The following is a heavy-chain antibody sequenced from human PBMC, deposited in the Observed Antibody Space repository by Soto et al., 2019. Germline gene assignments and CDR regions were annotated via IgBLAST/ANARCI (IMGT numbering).Heavy chain of an antibody. CDR1: GFAPSRGYY. D-gene: IGHD1-26*01. CDR2: ISPSGSS. CDR3: AREKVGPPFFDN. V-gene: IGHV4-38-2*02. J-gene: IGHJ4*02. Sequence: PPETRRVPLSVSGFAPSRGYYWRWLRQPPGKGMEGIGSISPSGSSYHNPSLAARLRLSIDTSKNQFTLNLTSVTAADTALDFCAREKVGPPFFDNWGQG.